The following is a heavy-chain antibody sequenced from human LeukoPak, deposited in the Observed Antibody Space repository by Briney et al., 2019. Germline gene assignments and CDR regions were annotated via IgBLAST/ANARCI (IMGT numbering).Heavy chain of an antibody. CDR2: ISYDGSNK. J-gene: IGHJ5*02. V-gene: IGHV3-30*18. CDR1: GFTFTSYG. CDR3: AKNVGDTAMAYNWLDP. Sequence: GGSLRLSCAASGFTFTSYGMHWVRQAPGKGLEWVAVISYDGSNKYYSDSVKGRFTVSRDNSKNTLYLQMNSLRAEGTAVYYCAKNVGDTAMAYNWLDPWGQGTLVTVSS. D-gene: IGHD5-18*01.